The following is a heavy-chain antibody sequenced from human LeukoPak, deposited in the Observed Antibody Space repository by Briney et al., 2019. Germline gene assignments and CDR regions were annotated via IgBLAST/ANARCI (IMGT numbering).Heavy chain of an antibody. CDR2: VSYSGNT. CDR1: SGSISGYY. J-gene: IGHJ4*02. V-gene: IGHV4-59*08. D-gene: IGHD4-11*01. Sequence: PSETLSLTCTVSSGSISGYYWTWIRQPPGKGLEYIGYVSYSGNTNYNPSLQSRVSISVETSKNQFSLMLSSVTAADSAMYYCARRRLGNYDLDYWGRGTLVTVSS. CDR3: ARRRLGNYDLDY.